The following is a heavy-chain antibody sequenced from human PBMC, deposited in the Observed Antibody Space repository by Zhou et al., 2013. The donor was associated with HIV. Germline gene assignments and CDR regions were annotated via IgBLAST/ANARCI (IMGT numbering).Heavy chain of an antibody. D-gene: IGHD2-21*02. Sequence: QVQLVQSGADVKKPGASVKVSCKASGYIFTDYGFSWVRQAPGQGLEWMGGIIPIFLTPNYAQKFQRRVTITTDESTTTVYMEMSSLTSEDTAVYYCAVSPYCGGDCNSFKVLEYWGQGTLVTVSS. CDR3: AVSPYCGGDCNSFKVLEY. CDR2: IIPIFLTP. V-gene: IGHV1-69*05. CDR1: GYIFTDYG. J-gene: IGHJ4*02.